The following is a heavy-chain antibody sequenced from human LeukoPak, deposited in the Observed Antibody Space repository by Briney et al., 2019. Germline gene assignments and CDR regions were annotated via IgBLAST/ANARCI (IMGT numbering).Heavy chain of an antibody. CDR2: ISGDGDTT. D-gene: IGHD2-2*01. CDR3: AKDISRGASFSSQHYYDYYYAMDV. CDR1: GFTFDDSA. V-gene: IGHV3-43*02. Sequence: PGGSLRLSCAASGFTFDDSAMHWVRQAPGRGLEWVSLISGDGDTTYYADSVKGRFTISRDNSKNSLYLQMNSLRTEDTALYYCAKDISRGASFSSQHYYDYYYAMDVWGQGTTVTVSS. J-gene: IGHJ6*02.